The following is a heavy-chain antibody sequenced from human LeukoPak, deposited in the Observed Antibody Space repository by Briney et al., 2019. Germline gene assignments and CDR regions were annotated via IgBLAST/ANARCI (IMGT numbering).Heavy chain of an antibody. CDR2: IYYSGST. CDR1: GGSISSSSYY. CDR3: ARGRDKGGQYFDY. D-gene: IGHD3-16*01. J-gene: IGHJ4*02. V-gene: IGHV4-39*01. Sequence: SETLSLTCTVSGGSISSSSYYWGWIRQPPGKGLEWIGSIYYSGSTYYNPSLKSRVTISVDTSKNQFSLKLSAVTAADTAVYYCARGRDKGGQYFDYWGQGTLVTVSS.